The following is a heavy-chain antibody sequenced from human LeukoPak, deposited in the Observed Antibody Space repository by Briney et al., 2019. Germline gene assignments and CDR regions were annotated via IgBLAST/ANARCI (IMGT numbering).Heavy chain of an antibody. CDR1: GYSISSGYY. Sequence: SETLSLTCTVSGYSISSGYYWGWIRQPPGKGLEWIGSIYHSGSTYYNPSLKSRVTISVDTSKNQFSLKLSSVTAADTAVYYCASHTLRAAAWVYFDYWGQGTLVTVSS. V-gene: IGHV4-38-2*02. CDR2: IYHSGST. CDR3: ASHTLRAAAWVYFDY. D-gene: IGHD6-13*01. J-gene: IGHJ4*02.